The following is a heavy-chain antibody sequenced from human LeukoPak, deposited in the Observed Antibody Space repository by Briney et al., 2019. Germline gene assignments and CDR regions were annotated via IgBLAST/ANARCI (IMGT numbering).Heavy chain of an antibody. J-gene: IGHJ3*02. CDR2: IYYSGST. Sequence: SETLSLTCTVSGGSISSYYWSWIRQPPGKGLEWIGYIYYSGSTNYNPSLKSRVTISVDTSKNQFSLKLSPVTAADTAVYYCARPSHSSSWYRRNAFDIWGQGTMVTVSS. V-gene: IGHV4-59*12. CDR1: GGSISSYY. CDR3: ARPSHSSSWYRRNAFDI. D-gene: IGHD6-13*01.